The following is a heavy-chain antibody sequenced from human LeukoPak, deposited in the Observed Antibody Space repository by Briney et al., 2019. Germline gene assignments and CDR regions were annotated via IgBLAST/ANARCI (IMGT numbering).Heavy chain of an antibody. CDR1: GGSISSSSYY. V-gene: IGHV4-39*01. Sequence: PSETLSLTCTVSGGSISSSSYYWGWIRQPPGKGLEWIGSIYYSGSTYYNPSLKSRVTISVDTSKNQFSLKLSSVTAPDTAVYYCARAAAGTIDYYYSYGMDVWGQGTTVTVSS. J-gene: IGHJ6*02. D-gene: IGHD6-13*01. CDR3: ARAAAGTIDYYYSYGMDV. CDR2: IYYSGST.